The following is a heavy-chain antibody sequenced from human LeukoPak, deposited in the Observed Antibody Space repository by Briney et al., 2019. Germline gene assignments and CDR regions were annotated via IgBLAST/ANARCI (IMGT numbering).Heavy chain of an antibody. CDR3: AIGVTRVIYYYGSGSYHDY. D-gene: IGHD3-10*01. V-gene: IGHV4-34*01. Sequence: SEPLSLTCAVYGGSFSGYYWSWIRQPPGKGLEWIGEINRSGSTNYNPSLKSRVTISVDTSKNQFSLKLSSVNAADTAVYYCAIGVTRVIYYYGSGSYHDYWGQGTLVTVSS. J-gene: IGHJ4*02. CDR2: INRSGST. CDR1: GGSFSGYY.